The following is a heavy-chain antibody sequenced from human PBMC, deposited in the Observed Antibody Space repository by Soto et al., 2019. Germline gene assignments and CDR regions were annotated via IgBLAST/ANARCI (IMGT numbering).Heavy chain of an antibody. CDR1: GFTFNTYA. J-gene: IGHJ3*01. CDR2: IRGSGGTT. V-gene: IGHV3-23*01. CDR3: AKAFMVVAAARRPGNNFDG. D-gene: IGHD2-15*01. Sequence: PVGSLRLSCVASGFTFNTYAMNWVRQAPGKGLEWVASIRGSGGTTYYADSVKGRFTVSRDASKNTIFFHMNSLSAEDTAAYYCAKAFMVVAAARRPGNNFDGWGQGTMVTVSS.